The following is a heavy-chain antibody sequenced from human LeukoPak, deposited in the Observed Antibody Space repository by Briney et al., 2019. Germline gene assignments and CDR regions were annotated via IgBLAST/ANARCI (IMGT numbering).Heavy chain of an antibody. Sequence: GGSLRLSCTSSGFTFGDYAMSWFRQAPGKGLEWIGFIRSKAYRGTTEYAASVKGRFAISRDDSKSIAYLQMNSLKTEDTAVYYCTKRAYGYLDYWRQGTLVTVSS. J-gene: IGHJ4*02. CDR3: TKRAYGYLDY. CDR2: IRSKAYRGTT. D-gene: IGHD4-17*01. CDR1: GFTFGDYA. V-gene: IGHV3-49*03.